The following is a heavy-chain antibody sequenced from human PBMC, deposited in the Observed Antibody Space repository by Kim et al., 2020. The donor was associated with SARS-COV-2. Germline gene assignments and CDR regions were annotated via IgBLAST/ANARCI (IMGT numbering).Heavy chain of an antibody. CDR3: ARDRPPRFGELLHNWFDP. D-gene: IGHD3-10*01. J-gene: IGHJ5*02. V-gene: IGHV1-3*01. Sequence: ASVKVSCKASGYTFTSYAMHWVRQAPGQRLEWMGWINAGNGNTKYSQKFQGRVTITRDTSASTAYMELSSLRSEDTAVYYCARDRPPRFGELLHNWFDPWGQGTLVTVSS. CDR2: INAGNGNT. CDR1: GYTFTSYA.